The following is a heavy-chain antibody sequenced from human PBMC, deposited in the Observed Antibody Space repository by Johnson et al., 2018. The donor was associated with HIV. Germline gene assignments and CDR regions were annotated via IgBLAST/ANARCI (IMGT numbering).Heavy chain of an antibody. D-gene: IGHD5-12*01. Sequence: QVHLVESGGGLVQPGGSLRLSCAASGFTFSSYGMHWVRQAPGKGLEWVAFIRFDGSNKYYADSVKGRFTISRDNSKNTVYLQMNSLRAEDTAVYYCAKGEVGDIVATIEPTFDIWGQGTMVTVSS. CDR2: IRFDGSNK. J-gene: IGHJ3*02. CDR3: AKGEVGDIVATIEPTFDI. CDR1: GFTFSSYG. V-gene: IGHV3-30*02.